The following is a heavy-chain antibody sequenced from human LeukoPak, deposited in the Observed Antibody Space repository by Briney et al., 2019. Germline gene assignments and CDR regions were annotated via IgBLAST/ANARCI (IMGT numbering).Heavy chain of an antibody. CDR3: AKDERTSDYYYYYMDV. V-gene: IGHV3-23*01. CDR2: IRGSGGST. D-gene: IGHD2-2*01. CDR1: GFTFSSYA. Sequence: SGGSLRLSCAASGFTFSSYAMSWVRQAPGKGLEWVSAIRGSGGSTYYADSVKGRFTISRDNSKNTLYLQMNSLRAEDTAVYYCAKDERTSDYYYYYMDVWGKGTTVTVSS. J-gene: IGHJ6*03.